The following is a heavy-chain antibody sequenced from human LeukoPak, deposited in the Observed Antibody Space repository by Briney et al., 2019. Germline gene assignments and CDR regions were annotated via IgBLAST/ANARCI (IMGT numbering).Heavy chain of an antibody. V-gene: IGHV3-53*01. Sequence: GGSLRLSCTVSGFTVSSNSWSWVREAPGKGLEWVSFIYSGGNTHYSDSVKGRFTISRDNSKNTLYLQMNSLRAEDTAVYYCAKKYPGDILTGYSAFDIWGQGTMVTVSS. CDR1: GFTVSSNS. CDR3: AKKYPGDILTGYSAFDI. J-gene: IGHJ3*02. CDR2: IYSGGNT. D-gene: IGHD3-9*01.